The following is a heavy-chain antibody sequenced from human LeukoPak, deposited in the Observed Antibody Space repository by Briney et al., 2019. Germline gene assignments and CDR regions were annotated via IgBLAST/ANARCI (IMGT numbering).Heavy chain of an antibody. CDR1: GGTFSSYA. V-gene: IGHV1-69*13. Sequence: SVKVSCKASGGTFSSYAISWVRQAPGQGLEWMEGIIPIFGTANYAQKFQGRVTITADESTSTAFMELSSLRSEDTAVYYCASLVLEYGMDVWGQGTTVTVSS. CDR2: IIPIFGTA. CDR3: ASLVLEYGMDV. D-gene: IGHD1-1*01. J-gene: IGHJ6*02.